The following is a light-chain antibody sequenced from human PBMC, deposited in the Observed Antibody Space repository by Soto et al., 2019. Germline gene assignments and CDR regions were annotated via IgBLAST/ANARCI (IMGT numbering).Light chain of an antibody. Sequence: QSALAQPASVSGSPGQSITISCSGTSSDVGGSNYVSWYQQHPGEAPKLMIYDVSYRPSGVSNRFSGSKSGNTASLTISGLQAGDEADYFCSSYTSSAPGVLFGGGTQLTVL. CDR1: SSDVGGSNY. J-gene: IGLJ2*01. CDR3: SSYTSSAPGVL. V-gene: IGLV2-14*03. CDR2: DVS.